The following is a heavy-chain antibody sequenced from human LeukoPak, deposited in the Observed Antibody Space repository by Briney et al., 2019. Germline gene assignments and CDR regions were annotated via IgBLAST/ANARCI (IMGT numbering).Heavy chain of an antibody. V-gene: IGHV1-2*02. D-gene: IGHD6-19*01. J-gene: IGHJ5*02. CDR3: ASCYSSGWYLHSGSGWFDP. Sequence: ASVKVSCKASGYTFTGYYMHWVRQAPGQGLEWMGWINPNSGGTNYAQKFQGRVTMTRDTSISTAYMELSRLRSDDTAVYYCASCYSSGWYLHSGSGWFDPWGQGTLVTVSS. CDR2: INPNSGGT. CDR1: GYTFTGYY.